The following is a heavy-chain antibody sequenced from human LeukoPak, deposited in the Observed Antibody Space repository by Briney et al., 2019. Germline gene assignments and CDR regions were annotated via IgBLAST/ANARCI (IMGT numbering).Heavy chain of an antibody. CDR2: MNPNSGNT. CDR3: AINDNSRRYFQY. CDR1: GYTFTSYD. V-gene: IGHV1-8*01. Sequence: GASVKVSCKASGYTFTSYDINWVRQATGQGLESMGWMNPNSGNTGYAQKFQGRVTMTRNTSISTAYMELSSLRSEDTAVYYCAINDNSRRYFQYWGQGTLVTVSS. D-gene: IGHD1-26*01. J-gene: IGHJ1*01.